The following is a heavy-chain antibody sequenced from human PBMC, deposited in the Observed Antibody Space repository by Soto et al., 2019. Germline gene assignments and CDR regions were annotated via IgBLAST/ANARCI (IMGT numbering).Heavy chain of an antibody. Sequence: QVQLHVSGPGLVKPSQTLSLTCTVSGGSISSGGYYWSWIRQHPGKGLEWIGYIYDSGSAYYKPALKSRVTISVDTSKNQFSLKLNSVTAADTAVYYCAKDATSSWHYFDYWGQASLVTVSS. J-gene: IGHJ4*02. D-gene: IGHD6-13*01. V-gene: IGHV4-31*03. CDR3: AKDATSSWHYFDY. CDR2: IYDSGSA. CDR1: GGSISSGGYY.